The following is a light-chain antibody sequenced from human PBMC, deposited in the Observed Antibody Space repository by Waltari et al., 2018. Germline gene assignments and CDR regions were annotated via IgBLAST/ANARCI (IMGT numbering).Light chain of an antibody. CDR3: SSYAGSLYV. V-gene: IGLV2-8*01. Sequence: QSALTPPPPASGPPGQSVTISCTGPSSAVGGLTYVSWYQQHPGKAPKLMIYEVSKRPSGVPDRFSGSKSGNTASLTVSGLQAEDEADYYCSSYAGSLYVFGTGTKVTVL. CDR2: EVS. CDR1: SSAVGGLTY. J-gene: IGLJ1*01.